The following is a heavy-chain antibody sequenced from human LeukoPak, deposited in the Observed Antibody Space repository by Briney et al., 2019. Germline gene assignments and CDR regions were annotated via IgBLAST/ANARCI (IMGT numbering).Heavy chain of an antibody. CDR1: GFNFITHG. V-gene: IGHV3-30*02. CDR2: IRYDESNY. CDR3: AKSIVATIFYFDY. Sequence: GGSLRLSCAASGFNFITHGMHWVRQTPGKGLEWVAFIRYDESNYYYADSVKGRFTISKDDSKNTLYLQMNSLRVEDTAVYYCAKSIVATIFYFDYWGQGTLVTVSS. J-gene: IGHJ4*02. D-gene: IGHD5-12*01.